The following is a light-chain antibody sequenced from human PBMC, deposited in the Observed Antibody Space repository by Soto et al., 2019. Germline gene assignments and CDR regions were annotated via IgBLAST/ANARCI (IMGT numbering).Light chain of an antibody. Sequence: EIVMTQSPATLSVSPGERATLSCRASHSVSSDLAWYQQKPGQAPRLLIYGASTRAIGIPARFSGSGSGTEFTLTISSLQSEDFAVYYCQQYNNWPPTFGQGTRLAIK. CDR2: GAS. CDR1: HSVSSD. J-gene: IGKJ5*01. V-gene: IGKV3-15*01. CDR3: QQYNNWPPT.